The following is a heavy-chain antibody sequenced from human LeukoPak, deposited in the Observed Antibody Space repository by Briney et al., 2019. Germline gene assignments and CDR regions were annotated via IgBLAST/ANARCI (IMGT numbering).Heavy chain of an antibody. V-gene: IGHV3-7*01. Sequence: GGSLRLSCAASGFTFSGHWMSWVRQAPGKGLEWEANINQGGSDKYYVDSVKGRFTISRDNANNLLYLQMNSLRGEDTAVYYCTRDRSRAEDDWGQGTLVTVSS. J-gene: IGHJ4*02. CDR2: INQGGSDK. CDR1: GFTFSGHW. CDR3: TRDRSRAEDD. D-gene: IGHD1-14*01.